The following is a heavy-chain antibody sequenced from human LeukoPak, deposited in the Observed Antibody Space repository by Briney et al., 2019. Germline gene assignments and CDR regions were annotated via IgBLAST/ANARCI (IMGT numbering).Heavy chain of an antibody. CDR2: INHSGST. V-gene: IGHV4-34*01. D-gene: IGHD3-22*01. Sequence: SETLSLTCAVYGVSFSGYYWSWIRQPPGKGLEWIGEINHSGSTNYNPSLKSRVTISVDTSKNQFSLKLSSVTAADTAVYYCASGNYYDSSGAFDYWGQGTLVTVSS. J-gene: IGHJ4*02. CDR3: ASGNYYDSSGAFDY. CDR1: GVSFSGYY.